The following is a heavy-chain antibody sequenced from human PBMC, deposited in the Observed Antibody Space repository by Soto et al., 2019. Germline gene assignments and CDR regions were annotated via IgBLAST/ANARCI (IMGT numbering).Heavy chain of an antibody. Sequence: QVQLQESGPGLVKPSETLSLTCTVSGGSVSSGSFYWGWIRQPPGKGLEWIGYIYDSGNTNYNPSLKRRFTILVDTSKTQFSLKLSSVTAADTAMYYCARTYSWGSGRGRSMDVWGQGTTVTVS. D-gene: IGHD3-10*01. CDR3: ARTYSWGSGRGRSMDV. J-gene: IGHJ6*02. CDR1: GGSVSSGSFY. V-gene: IGHV4-61*01. CDR2: IYDSGNT.